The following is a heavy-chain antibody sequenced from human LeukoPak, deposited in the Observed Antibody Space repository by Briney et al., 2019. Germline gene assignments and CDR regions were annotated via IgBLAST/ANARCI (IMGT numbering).Heavy chain of an antibody. Sequence: SETLSLTCTVSGGFKSGFFWTWIRQPPGRELEGIGSIYYSWCSTKYNPSLKNRVTISVDTSKSQFSLTLNSATAADTAVYYCARTSRHFYGSGTNLTPWPAGMDVWGQGTTVTVSS. V-gene: IGHV4-59*01. J-gene: IGHJ6*02. CDR2: IYYSWCST. CDR3: ARTSRHFYGSGTNLTPWPAGMDV. CDR1: GGFKSGFF. D-gene: IGHD3-10*01.